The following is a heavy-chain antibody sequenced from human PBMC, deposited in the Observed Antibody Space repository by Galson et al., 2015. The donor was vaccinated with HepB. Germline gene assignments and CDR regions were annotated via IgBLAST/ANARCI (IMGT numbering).Heavy chain of an antibody. CDR1: GGSIGSYY. D-gene: IGHD3-16*01. V-gene: IGHV4-59*08. CDR2: IYYSGST. J-gene: IGHJ4*02. Sequence: LSLTCTVSGGSIGSYYWSWIRQPPGKGLEWIGYIYYSGSTNYNPSLKSRVTISVDTSKNQFSLKLSSVTAADTAVYYCARHGLGGWYNKWVGFDYWGQGTLVTVSS. CDR3: ARHGLGGWYNKWVGFDY.